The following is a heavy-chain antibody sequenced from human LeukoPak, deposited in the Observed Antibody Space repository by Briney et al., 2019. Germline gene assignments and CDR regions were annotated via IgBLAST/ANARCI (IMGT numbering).Heavy chain of an antibody. J-gene: IGHJ3*02. Sequence: SETLSLTCTVSGGSISSYYWSWIRQPPGKGLEWIGYIYYSGSTNYNPPLKSRVTISVDTSKNQFSLKLSSVTAADTAVYYCARDMSYDSSGLSPAYAFDIWGQGTMVTVSS. CDR3: ARDMSYDSSGLSPAYAFDI. D-gene: IGHD3-22*01. CDR1: GGSISSYY. CDR2: IYYSGST. V-gene: IGHV4-59*01.